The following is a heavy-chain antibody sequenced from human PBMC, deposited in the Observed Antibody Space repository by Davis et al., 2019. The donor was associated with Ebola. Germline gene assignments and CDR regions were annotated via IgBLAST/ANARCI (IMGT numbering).Heavy chain of an antibody. CDR2: IRSKANSYAT. D-gene: IGHD6-19*01. CDR3: EVAVAGTGYMDV. CDR1: GFTFSGSA. V-gene: IGHV3-73*01. Sequence: PGGSLRLSCAASGFTFSGSAMHWVRRASGKGLEWVGRIRSKANSYATAYAASVKGRFTISRDDSKNTAYLQMNSLKTEDTAVYYCEVAVAGTGYMDVWGQGTTVTVSS. J-gene: IGHJ6*02.